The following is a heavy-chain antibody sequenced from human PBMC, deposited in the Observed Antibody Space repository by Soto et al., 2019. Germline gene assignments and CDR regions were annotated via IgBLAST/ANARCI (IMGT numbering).Heavy chain of an antibody. Sequence: PSETLSLTCTVSGGSISSYYWSWIRQPPGKGLEWIGYIYYSGSTNYNPSLKSRVTISVDTSKNQFSLKLSSVTAADTAVYYCARLWLVPSHMLFHYRGQGSPVIVSS. CDR3: ARLWLVPSHMLFHY. CDR1: GGSISSYY. J-gene: IGHJ1*01. V-gene: IGHV4-59*08. CDR2: IYYSGST. D-gene: IGHD3-9*01.